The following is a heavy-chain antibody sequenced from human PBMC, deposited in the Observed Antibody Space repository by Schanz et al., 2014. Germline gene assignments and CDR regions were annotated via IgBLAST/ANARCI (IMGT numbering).Heavy chain of an antibody. CDR2: IIPILGIA. D-gene: IGHD4-17*01. CDR3: ARGYGDSPTDF. CDR1: RYTFNTYG. J-gene: IGHJ4*02. Sequence: QGQLVQSGPEVKEPGASVKVSCEASRYTFNTYGLNWVRQAPGQGLEWMGRIIPILGIANYAQKFQGRVTITADKSTFTAYMELSSLRSEDTAVYYCARGYGDSPTDFWGQGTLVTVSS. V-gene: IGHV1-69*04.